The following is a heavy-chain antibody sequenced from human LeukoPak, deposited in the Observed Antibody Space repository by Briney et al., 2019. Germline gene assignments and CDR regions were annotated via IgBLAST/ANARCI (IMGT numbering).Heavy chain of an antibody. Sequence: GASVKVSCKASGYTFTTYAMTWVRQAPGQGLEWMGWISAYNGNTNYAQKFQGRVTMTPDTSTSTAYMELRSLRSDDTAVYYCARSPGSSWYFDYWGQGTLVTVSS. V-gene: IGHV1-18*01. CDR1: GYTFTTYA. J-gene: IGHJ4*02. CDR2: ISAYNGNT. D-gene: IGHD6-13*01. CDR3: ARSPGSSWYFDY.